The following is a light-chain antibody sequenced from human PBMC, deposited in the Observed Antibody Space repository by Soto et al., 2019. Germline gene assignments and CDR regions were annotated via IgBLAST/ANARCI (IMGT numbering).Light chain of an antibody. CDR2: SNN. CDR1: SSNIGSNT. CDR3: AAWDDSLNGWV. J-gene: IGLJ3*02. Sequence: QSVLTQPPSASGTPGQRVTISCSGSSSNIGSNTVNWYQHLPGTAPKLLIYSNNQRPSGVPDRFSGSKSGTSASLAISGLQSEDEADYYCAAWDDSLNGWVFGGGPKLTVL. V-gene: IGLV1-44*01.